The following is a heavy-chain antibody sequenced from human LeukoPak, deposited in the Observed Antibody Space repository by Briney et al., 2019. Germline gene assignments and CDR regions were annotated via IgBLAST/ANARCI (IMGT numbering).Heavy chain of an antibody. CDR3: ATLSSSTDYYYYYMDV. V-gene: IGHV4-61*02. Sequence: PSQTLSPTCIVSGASINNDTYCSNWIRQPAGKGLEWIGRMYVSGSSNYNPALKSRVTISVDTSKNQFSLKLSSVTAADTAVYYCATLSSSTDYYYYYMDVWGKGTTVTVSS. D-gene: IGHD6-6*01. J-gene: IGHJ6*03. CDR2: MYVSGSS. CDR1: GASINNDTYC.